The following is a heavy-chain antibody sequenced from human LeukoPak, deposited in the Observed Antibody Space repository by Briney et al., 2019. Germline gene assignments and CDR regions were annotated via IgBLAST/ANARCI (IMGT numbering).Heavy chain of an antibody. CDR3: AKDSYYSGWYLNYYYGMDV. J-gene: IGHJ6*02. CDR2: ISYDGSNK. V-gene: IGHV3-30*18. CDR1: GFTFSSYG. D-gene: IGHD6-19*01. Sequence: GGSLRLSCAASGFTFSSYGMHWVRQAPGKGLEWVAVISYDGSNKYYADSVKGRFTISRVNSKNTLYLQMNSLRAEDTAVYYCAKDSYYSGWYLNYYYGMDVWGQGTTVTVSS.